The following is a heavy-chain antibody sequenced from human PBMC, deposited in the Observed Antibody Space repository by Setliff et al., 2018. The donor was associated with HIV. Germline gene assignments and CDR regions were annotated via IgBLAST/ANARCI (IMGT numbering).Heavy chain of an antibody. J-gene: IGHJ5*02. CDR3: ARERHSSGLGSYGP. V-gene: IGHV4-4*07. CDR1: GGSFGVYR. D-gene: IGHD3-10*01. Sequence: KTSETLSLTCALSGGSFGVYRWSWIRQSAGRGLEWIGRIDSSGTTDYKPSLKGRVAISVDTSRNQFSLRVTSVTAADTAVYFCARERHSSGLGSYGPWGTGILVTVAS. CDR2: IDSSGTT.